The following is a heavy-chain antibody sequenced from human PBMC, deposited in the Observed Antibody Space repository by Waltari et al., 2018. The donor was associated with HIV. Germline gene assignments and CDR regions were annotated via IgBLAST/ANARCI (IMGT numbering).Heavy chain of an antibody. V-gene: IGHV4-39*01. D-gene: IGHD2-21*02. Sequence: QLQLQELGPGLVKPSETLSLTCAVSGGSINNANYYLGWIRQPPGKGLEWIGNIYFSGKTYNNPSLMSRVTISVDTSKDQFSLKLTSVTAADTAVYYCARQDWYYPESRGQGTLVSVSS. CDR1: GGSINNANYY. CDR2: IYFSGKT. J-gene: IGHJ4*02. CDR3: ARQDWYYPES.